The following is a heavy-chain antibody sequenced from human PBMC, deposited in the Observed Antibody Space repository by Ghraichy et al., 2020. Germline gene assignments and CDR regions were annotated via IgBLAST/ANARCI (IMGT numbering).Heavy chain of an antibody. CDR2: INHSGST. CDR3: ARGLSETYYYDSSGSLSDAFDI. Sequence: SQTLSLTCAVYGGSFSGYYWSWIRQPPGKGLEWIGEINHSGSTNYNPSLKSRVTISVDTSKNQFSLKLSSVTAADTAVYYCARGLSETYYYDSSGSLSDAFDIWGQGTMVTVSS. CDR1: GGSFSGYY. D-gene: IGHD3-22*01. J-gene: IGHJ3*02. V-gene: IGHV4-34*01.